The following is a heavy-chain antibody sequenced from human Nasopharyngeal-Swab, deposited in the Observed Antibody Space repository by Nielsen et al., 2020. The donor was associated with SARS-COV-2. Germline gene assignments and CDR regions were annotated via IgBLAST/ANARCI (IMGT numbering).Heavy chain of an antibody. Sequence: GGSPRLSCAASGFTFSSYAMHWVRQAPGKGLEWVAVISYDGSNKYYADSVKGRFTISRDNSKNTLYLQMNSLRAEDTAVYYCARGGLLELGFYWYFDLWGRGTLVTVSS. CDR2: ISYDGSNK. V-gene: IGHV3-30-3*01. J-gene: IGHJ2*01. CDR3: ARGGLLELGFYWYFDL. D-gene: IGHD2-21*02. CDR1: GFTFSSYA.